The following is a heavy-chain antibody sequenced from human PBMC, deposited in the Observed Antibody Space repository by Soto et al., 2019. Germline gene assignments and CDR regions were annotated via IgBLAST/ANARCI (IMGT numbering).Heavy chain of an antibody. CDR1: GFTVNSTY. V-gene: IGHV3-53*01. Sequence: PGLTRRFSWAPSGFTVNSTYLTWDRQASGEGLEWRAVLYHGRATVYTDSETGRFTVSRDTSKNTFYLHMNCLRADDPAMYFCARSRYTGTYTCRFLEYWGQGSLVTVSS. CDR2: LYHGRAT. D-gene: IGHD1-1*01. CDR3: ARSRYTGTYTCRFLEY. J-gene: IGHJ4*02.